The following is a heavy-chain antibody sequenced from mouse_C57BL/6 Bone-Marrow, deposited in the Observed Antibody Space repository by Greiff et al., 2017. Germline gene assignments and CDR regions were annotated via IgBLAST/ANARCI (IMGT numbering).Heavy chain of an antibody. V-gene: IGHV1-22*01. CDR1: GYTFTDYN. D-gene: IGHD2-3*01. CDR2: INPNNGGT. Sequence: EVQLQQSGPELVKPGASVKMSCKASGYTFTDYNMHWVKQSHGKSLEWIGYINPNNGGTSYNQKFKGKATLTVNKSSSTAYMGLRSLTSEDSAVYYCAREGDGYYSDYWGQGTTLAGSS. CDR3: AREGDGYYSDY. J-gene: IGHJ2*01.